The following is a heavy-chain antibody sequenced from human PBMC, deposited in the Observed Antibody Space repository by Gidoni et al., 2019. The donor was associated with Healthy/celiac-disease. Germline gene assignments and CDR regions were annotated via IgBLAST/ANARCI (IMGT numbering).Heavy chain of an antibody. D-gene: IGHD3-10*01. Sequence: EVQLVESGGGLVQPGGSLRLSCAASGFTFSSYDMHWVRQATGKGLEWVSAIGTAGDPYYQGSVKGRFTISRENAKNSLYLQMNSLRAGDTAVYYCARAHRGGWYFDLWGRGTLVTVSS. CDR3: ARAHRGGWYFDL. CDR2: IGTAGDP. V-gene: IGHV3-13*05. CDR1: GFTFSSYD. J-gene: IGHJ2*01.